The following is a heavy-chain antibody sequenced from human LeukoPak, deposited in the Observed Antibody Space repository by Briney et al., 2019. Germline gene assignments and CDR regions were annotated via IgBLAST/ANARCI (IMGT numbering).Heavy chain of an antibody. J-gene: IGHJ5*02. D-gene: IGHD2-2*02. CDR2: INHSGST. Sequence: SETLSLTCAVYGGSFSGYYWSWIRQPPGKGLEWIGEINHSGSTNYNPSLKSRVTISVDTSKNQFSLKLSSVTAADTAVYYCARVECSSTSCYIGSWFDPWAREPWSPSPQ. CDR3: ARVECSSTSCYIGSWFDP. V-gene: IGHV4-34*01. CDR1: GGSFSGYY.